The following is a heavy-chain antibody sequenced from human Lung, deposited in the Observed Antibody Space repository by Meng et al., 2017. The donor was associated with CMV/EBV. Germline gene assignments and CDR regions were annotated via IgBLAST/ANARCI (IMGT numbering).Heavy chain of an antibody. CDR3: LRRSGGSV. Sequence: QGQLRDSRPELVKPPEPLSLTCAVSGDSITNHNWWAWVRQPPGKGLEWIGEIPHRGSSAYNPSLKSRVSMSIDKSKNQFSLKLTSVTAADTAVYHCLRRSGGSVWGQGTLVTVSS. J-gene: IGHJ1*01. CDR1: GDSITNHNW. D-gene: IGHD3-10*01. CDR2: IPHRGSS. V-gene: IGHV4-4*03.